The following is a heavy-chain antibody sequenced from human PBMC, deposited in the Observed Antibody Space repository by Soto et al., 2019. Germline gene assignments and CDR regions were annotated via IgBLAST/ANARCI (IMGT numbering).Heavy chain of an antibody. V-gene: IGHV1-2*02. CDR3: ARDRGGLYNFYGVDV. CDR2: INPHSGGT. J-gene: IGHJ6*02. CDR1: GYTFTGYY. D-gene: IGHD2-15*01. Sequence: ASVKVSCKAAGYTFTGYYMHWVRQAPGQGLEWVGWINPHSGGTNSAQKFQGRVTMTRDTSISTAYMELTSLRSDDTAVYYCARDRGGLYNFYGVDVWGQGTTVTVSS.